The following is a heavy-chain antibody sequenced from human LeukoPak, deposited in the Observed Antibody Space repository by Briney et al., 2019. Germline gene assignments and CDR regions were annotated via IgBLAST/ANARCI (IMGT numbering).Heavy chain of an antibody. CDR2: ISSSSYI. V-gene: IGHV3-21*01. Sequence: GGSLRLSCAASGFTFSSYSTNWVRQAPGKGLEWVSSISSSSYIYYADSVKGRFTISRDNAKNSLYLQMNSLRAEDTAVYYCARDFCSGGSCYTNWFDPWGQGTLVTVSS. CDR3: ARDFCSGGSCYTNWFDP. CDR1: GFTFSSYS. D-gene: IGHD2-15*01. J-gene: IGHJ5*02.